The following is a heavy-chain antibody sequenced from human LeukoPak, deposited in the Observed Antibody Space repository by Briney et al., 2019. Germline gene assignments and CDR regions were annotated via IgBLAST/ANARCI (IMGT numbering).Heavy chain of an antibody. D-gene: IGHD3-9*01. CDR1: GFTFSSYA. V-gene: IGHV3-30*04. CDR2: ISSDGNTQ. Sequence: GGSLRLSCAASGFTFSSYAFNWVRQTPGKGMEWVAIISSDGNTQSYADPLKGRFTISRDNFRDTVFLELTTLRPEDTGLYYCVRDLTSGARFDFWGPGTLVTVSS. CDR3: VRDLTSGARFDF. J-gene: IGHJ4*01.